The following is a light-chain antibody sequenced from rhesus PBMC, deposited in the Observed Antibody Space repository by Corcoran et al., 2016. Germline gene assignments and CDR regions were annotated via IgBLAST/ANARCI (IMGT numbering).Light chain of an antibody. J-gene: IGKJ4*01. Sequence: EIVLTPSPVTLSLSPGERATLTCRARQSVSISLAWYQRKPGRGPRPLIYGAASRATGLPDRFSGSGSGTYFTITYISLGPEDFAVYYCHQYSNWPRALSFGGRTKVEIK. CDR3: HQYSNWPRALS. CDR1: QSVSIS. V-gene: IGKV3-42*03. CDR2: GAA.